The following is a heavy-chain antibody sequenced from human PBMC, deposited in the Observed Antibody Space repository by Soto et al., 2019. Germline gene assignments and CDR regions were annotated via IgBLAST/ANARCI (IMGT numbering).Heavy chain of an antibody. J-gene: IGHJ5*02. V-gene: IGHV4-30-2*01. CDR3: ARGDYRGAGFDP. CDR1: GGSISSGGYS. D-gene: IGHD1-26*01. Sequence: SETLSLTCAVSGGSISSGGYSWSWIRQPPGKGLEWIGYIYHSGSTYYNPSLKSRVTISVDRSKNQFSLKLSSVTAADTAVYYCARGDYRGAGFDPWGQGTLVTVSS. CDR2: IYHSGST.